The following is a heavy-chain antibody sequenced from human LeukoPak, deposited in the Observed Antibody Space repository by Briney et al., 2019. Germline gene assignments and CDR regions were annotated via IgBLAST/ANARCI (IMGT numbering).Heavy chain of an antibody. D-gene: IGHD6-19*01. Sequence: SETLSLTCAVYGGSFSGYYWSWIRQPPGKGPEWIGEINHSGSTNYNPSLKSRVTISVDTSKNQFSLKLSSVTAADTAVYYCARGVYCSGWYVDYWGQGTLVTVSS. CDR3: ARGVYCSGWYVDY. CDR2: INHSGST. CDR1: GGSFSGYY. J-gene: IGHJ4*02. V-gene: IGHV4-34*01.